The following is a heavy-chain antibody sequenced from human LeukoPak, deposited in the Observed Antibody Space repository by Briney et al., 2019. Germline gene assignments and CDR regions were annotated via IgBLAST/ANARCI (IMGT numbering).Heavy chain of an antibody. CDR2: INHRGNT. CDR3: ARSKDGSGFAAY. J-gene: IGHJ4*02. V-gene: IGHV4-34*01. CDR1: GGSFSGYY. Sequence: SSETLSLTCAVYGGSFSGYYWTWIRQPPGKGLEWIGEINHRGNTNYNPSLKSRVAISVDTSKNQFSLKLSSVIAADTAMYYCARSKDGSGFAAYWGQGTQVTVSS. D-gene: IGHD3-22*01.